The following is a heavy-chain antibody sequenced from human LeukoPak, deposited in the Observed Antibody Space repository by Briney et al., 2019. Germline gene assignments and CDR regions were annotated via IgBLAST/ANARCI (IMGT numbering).Heavy chain of an antibody. CDR1: GGSISSSSYY. Sequence: ETLSLTCTVSGGSISSSSYYWGWIRQAPGKGLEWVSAMSGSGGSTYYADSVKGRFTISRDNSKNTLYLQMNSLRAEDTAVYYCAKWLGLLLGSDAFDIWGQGTMVTVSS. D-gene: IGHD2-21*02. CDR3: AKWLGLLLGSDAFDI. V-gene: IGHV3-23*01. CDR2: MSGSGGST. J-gene: IGHJ3*02.